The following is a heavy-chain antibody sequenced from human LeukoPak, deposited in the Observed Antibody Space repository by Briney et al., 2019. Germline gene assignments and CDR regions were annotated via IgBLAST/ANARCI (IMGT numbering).Heavy chain of an antibody. CDR1: GGSISSSNW. CDR2: IYHSGST. D-gene: IGHD6-6*01. Sequence: SGTLSLTCAVSGGSISSSNWWSWVRQPPGKGLEWIGEIYHSGSTNYNPSLKSRVTISLDTSKNQFSLKLSSVTAADTAIYYCARDFSSSSTVYYYYYMDVWGKGTTVTVSS. V-gene: IGHV4-4*02. J-gene: IGHJ6*03. CDR3: ARDFSSSSTVYYYYYMDV.